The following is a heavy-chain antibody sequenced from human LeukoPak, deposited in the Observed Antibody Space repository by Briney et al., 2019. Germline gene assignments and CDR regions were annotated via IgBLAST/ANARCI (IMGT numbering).Heavy chain of an antibody. J-gene: IGHJ5*02. V-gene: IGHV1-2*02. CDR1: GYTFTGYY. D-gene: IGHD3-9*01. CDR3: ARDPGGLRHFDWLLGWFDP. Sequence: ASVKVSCKASGYTFTGYYMHWVRQAPGQGLGWMGWVNPNSGGTNYAQKFQGRVTMTRDTSISTAYMELSRLRSDDTAVYYCARDPGGLRHFDWLLGWFDPWGQGTLVTVSS. CDR2: VNPNSGGT.